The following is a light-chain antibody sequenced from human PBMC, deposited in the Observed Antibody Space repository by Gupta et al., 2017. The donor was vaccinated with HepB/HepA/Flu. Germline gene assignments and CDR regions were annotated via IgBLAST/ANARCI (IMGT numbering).Light chain of an antibody. Sequence: QSALTQPASVSGSPGQSITISGTGTSSDVGSYNLVSWYQQHPGKAPKLMIYEVSKRPSGVSNRFSGSKSGNTASLTISGLQAEDEADYYCCSYAGSSTFLVFGGGTKLTVL. V-gene: IGLV2-23*02. CDR2: EVS. CDR1: SSDVGSYNL. CDR3: CSYAGSSTFLV. J-gene: IGLJ2*01.